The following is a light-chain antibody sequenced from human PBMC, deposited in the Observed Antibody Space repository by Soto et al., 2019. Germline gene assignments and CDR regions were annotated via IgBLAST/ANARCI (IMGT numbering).Light chain of an antibody. V-gene: IGKV3-15*01. CDR3: QQYNNWPRS. CDR2: GAS. CDR1: QSVSNN. Sequence: EIVMTQSPATLSVSPGERATLSCRASQSVSNNLAWYQQKPGQAPRLLIYGASSRATGVPARCSGSGSGTEFTLTIRSVQSEDFVVYYCQQYNNWPRSFGQGTKVQIK. J-gene: IGKJ1*01.